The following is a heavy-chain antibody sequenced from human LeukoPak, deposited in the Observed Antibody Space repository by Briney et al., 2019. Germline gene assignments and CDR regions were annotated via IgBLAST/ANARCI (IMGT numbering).Heavy chain of an antibody. J-gene: IGHJ4*02. D-gene: IGHD3-9*01. CDR1: GFTFSSYW. Sequence: GGSLRLSCAASGFTFSSYWMSWVRQAPGKGLEWVANIKQDGSEKYYVDSVKGRFTISRDNAKNSLYLQMNSLRAEDTAVYYCARGRHSYYDILTGYYSYYFDYWGQGTLVTVSS. CDR3: ARGRHSYYDILTGYYSYYFDY. CDR2: IKQDGSEK. V-gene: IGHV3-7*01.